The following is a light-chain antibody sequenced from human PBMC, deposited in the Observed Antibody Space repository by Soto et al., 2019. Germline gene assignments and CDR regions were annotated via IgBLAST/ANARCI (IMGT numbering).Light chain of an antibody. CDR2: GAS. CDR3: QQYGSSTLT. J-gene: IGKJ4*01. CDR1: QSVYSKY. Sequence: EIVLTQSPDTLSLSPGERATLSCRASQSVYSKYLAWYQQKPGQAPRPLMYGASSRATGIPDRFSGSGSGTDFTLTISRLETEDFAVYYCQQYGSSTLTFGGGTKVDIK. V-gene: IGKV3-20*01.